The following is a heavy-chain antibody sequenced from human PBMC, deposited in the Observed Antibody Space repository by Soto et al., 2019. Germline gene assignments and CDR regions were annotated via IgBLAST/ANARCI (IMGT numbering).Heavy chain of an antibody. CDR2: INSDGSST. Sequence: EVQLVESGGGLVQPGGSLRVSCEASGFTFSSYWMHWVRQAPGKGLVWVSRINSDGSSTSYADSAKGRFTISRDNAKNTLYLQMNSLRAEDTAIYYCARRGAVAGLHYWGQGTLVTVSS. CDR3: ARRGAVAGLHY. CDR1: GFTFSSYW. V-gene: IGHV3-74*01. D-gene: IGHD6-19*01. J-gene: IGHJ4*02.